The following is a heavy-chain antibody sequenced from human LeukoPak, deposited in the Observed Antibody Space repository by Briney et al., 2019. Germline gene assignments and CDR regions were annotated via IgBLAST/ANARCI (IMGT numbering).Heavy chain of an antibody. J-gene: IGHJ6*02. V-gene: IGHV3-9*01. CDR1: GFTFDDYA. CDR2: ISWNSGSI. CDR3: AKGSTDTYYYYGMDV. Sequence: GRSLRLSCAASGFTFDDYAMHWVRQAPGKGLEWVSGISWNSGSIGYADSVKGRFTISRDNAKNSLYLRMNSLRAEDTALYYCAKGSTDTYYYYGMDVWGQGTTVTVSS.